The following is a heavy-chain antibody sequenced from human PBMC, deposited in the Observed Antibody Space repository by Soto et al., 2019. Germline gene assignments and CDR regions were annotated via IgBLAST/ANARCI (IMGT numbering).Heavy chain of an antibody. Sequence: EVQLLESGGGLVQPGGSLTLSCAASGFTFSSCAMSWVRQAPGKGLEWVSAIGDNGVSKYYADSVKGRFTISRDNSETRLYLQMNSRRAGDPAVYYCATYRQATVTSEFWGQGALVTVPS. D-gene: IGHD4-17*01. J-gene: IGHJ4*02. CDR2: IGDNGVSK. CDR1: GFTFSSCA. V-gene: IGHV3-23*01. CDR3: ATYRQATVTSEF.